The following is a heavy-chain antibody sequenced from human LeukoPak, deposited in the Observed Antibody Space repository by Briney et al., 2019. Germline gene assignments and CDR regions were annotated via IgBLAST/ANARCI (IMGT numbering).Heavy chain of an antibody. Sequence: GGSLRLSCAASGFTFNDYGMSWVRQAPGKGLEWVSGINWNGGSTGYADSVKGRFTISRDNAKNSLYLQMNSLRAEDTALYYCARARIEWELSDAFDIWGQGTMVTVSS. CDR1: GFTFNDYG. CDR3: ARARIEWELSDAFDI. D-gene: IGHD1-26*01. CDR2: INWNGGST. J-gene: IGHJ3*02. V-gene: IGHV3-20*04.